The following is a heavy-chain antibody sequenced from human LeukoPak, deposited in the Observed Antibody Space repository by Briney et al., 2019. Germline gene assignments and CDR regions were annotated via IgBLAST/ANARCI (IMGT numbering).Heavy chain of an antibody. CDR3: ARDLSGWFSNYCYYMDV. D-gene: IGHD6-19*01. J-gene: IGHJ6*03. V-gene: IGHV1-18*01. CDR1: GYTFTSYG. CDR2: ISAYNGNT. Sequence: GASVKVSCKASGYTFTSYGISWVRQAPGQGLEWMGWISAYNGNTNYAQKLQGRVTMTTDTSTSTAYMELRSLRSDDTAVYYCARDLSGWFSNYCYYMDVWGKGTTVTVSS.